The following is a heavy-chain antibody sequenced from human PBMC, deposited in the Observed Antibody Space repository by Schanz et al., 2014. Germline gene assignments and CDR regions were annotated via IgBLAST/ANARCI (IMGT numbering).Heavy chain of an antibody. D-gene: IGHD5-12*01. Sequence: EVQLVESGGGLVKPGGSLRLSCGVSGFTASSHSMNWVRQAPGKGLEWVSSISSRSSHIYYADSVKGRFTISRDNSKNTLYLQMNSLRAEDTAVYYCARKVVATIGGYYDNWGQGTLVTVSS. CDR2: ISSRSSHI. V-gene: IGHV3-21*02. J-gene: IGHJ4*02. CDR1: GFTASSHS. CDR3: ARKVVATIGGYYDN.